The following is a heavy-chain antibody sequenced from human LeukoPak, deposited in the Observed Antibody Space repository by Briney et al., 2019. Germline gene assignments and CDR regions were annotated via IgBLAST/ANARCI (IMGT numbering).Heavy chain of an antibody. CDR1: GGSIGSRNW. CDR3: ARGIGAADF. D-gene: IGHD3-10*01. V-gene: IGHV4-4*02. J-gene: IGHJ4*02. CDR2: IYQSGSS. Sequence: SETLSLTCAVSGGSIGSRNWWSWVRQPPGKGLQWIGEIYQSGSSIYNPALRSRVTMSVDKSKDQLSLKLSSVTAADTAVYYCARGIGAADFWGQGILVTVSS.